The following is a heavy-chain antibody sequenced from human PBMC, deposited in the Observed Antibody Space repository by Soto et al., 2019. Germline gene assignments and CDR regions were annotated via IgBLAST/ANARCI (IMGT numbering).Heavy chain of an antibody. Sequence: QVQLQESGPGLVKPSQTLSLTCTVSGGSISSGGYYWSWIRQHPGKGLEWIGYIYYSGSTYYNPSLKSRVTISVDKSKNQFSLKLSSVTVADKAVYFCARDFPPQLVTLGYYMDVWGKGNTVTVSS. D-gene: IGHD6-13*01. CDR2: IYYSGST. CDR1: GGSISSGGYY. V-gene: IGHV4-31*03. CDR3: ARDFPPQLVTLGYYMDV. J-gene: IGHJ6*03.